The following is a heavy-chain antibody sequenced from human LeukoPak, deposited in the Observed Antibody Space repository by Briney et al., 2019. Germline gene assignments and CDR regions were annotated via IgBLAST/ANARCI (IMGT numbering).Heavy chain of an antibody. CDR2: INPSGGST. D-gene: IGHD3-16*02. CDR1: GYTFTIYY. Sequence: ASVKVSCKSSGYTFTIYYMHWVRQAPGQGLEWMGIINPSGGSTSYAQKFQGRVTMTRDTSTSTVYMELSSLRSEDTAVYYCARDNSYDYVWGSYRYPDYWGQGTLVTVSS. CDR3: ARDNSYDYVWGSYRYPDY. V-gene: IGHV1-46*01. J-gene: IGHJ4*02.